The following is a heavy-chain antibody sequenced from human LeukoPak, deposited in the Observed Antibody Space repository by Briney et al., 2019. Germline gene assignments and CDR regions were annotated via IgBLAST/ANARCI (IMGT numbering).Heavy chain of an antibody. CDR2: IKSKTYGGTT. CDR1: GFTVSDAW. Sequence: GGSLRLSCAASGFTVSDAWMSWVRQAPGKGLEWVGCIKSKTYGGTTDYPAPVKGRFTISRDDSKNTVYLQMNSLKTEDTAVYYCTTATSYWGQGSLVTVSS. V-gene: IGHV3-15*01. CDR3: TTATSY. J-gene: IGHJ4*02.